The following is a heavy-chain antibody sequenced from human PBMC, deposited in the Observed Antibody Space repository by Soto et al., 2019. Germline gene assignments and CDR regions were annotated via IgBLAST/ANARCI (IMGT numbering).Heavy chain of an antibody. J-gene: IGHJ4*02. CDR2: ISSGSSTI. V-gene: IGHV3-48*01. CDR1: GFTFSSYS. Sequence: EVQLVESGGGLVQPGGSLRLSCAASGFTFSSYSMNWVRQAPGKGLEWVSYISSGSSTIYYAYSVKGRFTISRDNAKNSLYLQMNSLRAEDTAVYYCARRGGISFDYWGQGTLVTVSS. CDR3: ARRGGISFDY.